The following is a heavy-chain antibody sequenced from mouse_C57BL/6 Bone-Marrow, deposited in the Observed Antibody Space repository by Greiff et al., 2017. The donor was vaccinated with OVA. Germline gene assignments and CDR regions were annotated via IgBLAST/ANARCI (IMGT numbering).Heavy chain of an antibody. D-gene: IGHD1-1*01. CDR2: IDPNSGGT. Sequence: QQSCKASGYTFTSYWMRWVKQRPGRGLEWIGRIDPNSGGTKYNEKFKSKATLTVDKPSSTAYMQLSSLTSEDSAVYYCARSYGFAYWGQGTLVTVSA. CDR3: ARSYGFAY. V-gene: IGHV1-72*01. CDR1: GYTFTSYW. J-gene: IGHJ3*01.